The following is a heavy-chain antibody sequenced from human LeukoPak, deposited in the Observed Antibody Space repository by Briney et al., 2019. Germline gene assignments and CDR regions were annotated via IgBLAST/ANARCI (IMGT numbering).Heavy chain of an antibody. CDR3: ARIGYSSSSFDF. CDR2: IKQDGSVE. Sequence: GGSLRLSCAASGFTFSSYWMSWVRQAPGKGLEWVANIKQDGSVEYYVVSVKGRFTLSRDNAKESLYLQMNSLRAEDTAVYYCARIGYSSSSFDFWGQGTLVTVSS. J-gene: IGHJ4*02. CDR1: GFTFSSYW. D-gene: IGHD6-6*01. V-gene: IGHV3-7*05.